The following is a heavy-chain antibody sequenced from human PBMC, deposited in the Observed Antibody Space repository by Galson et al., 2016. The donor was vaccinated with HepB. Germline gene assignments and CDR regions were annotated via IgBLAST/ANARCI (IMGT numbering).Heavy chain of an antibody. V-gene: IGHV3-74*03. CDR2: ISNDGSRT. D-gene: IGHD3-10*01. CDR3: VRGVPGVGRYFDN. Sequence: SLRLSCEASGFTLSSFWMHWVRQAPGRGLVWVSRISNDGSRTTYADSVKGRFPIARDNVKNTLYLELSSLRVEDAAVYFCVRGVPGVGRYFDNWGQGTLVTVSS. CDR1: GFTLSSFW. J-gene: IGHJ4*02.